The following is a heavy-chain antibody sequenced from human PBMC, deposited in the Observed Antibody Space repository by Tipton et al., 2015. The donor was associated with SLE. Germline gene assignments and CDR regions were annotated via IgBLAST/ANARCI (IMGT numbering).Heavy chain of an antibody. CDR1: GGSISSGKYY. CDR2: IHYNGNT. J-gene: IGHJ6*02. V-gene: IGHV4-31*02. CDR3: ARVEVPGYYYGMDV. D-gene: IGHD5-24*01. Sequence: LRLSCTVSGGSISSGKYYWSWIRQHPGKGLEWIAYIHYNGNTYYNPSLKSRVTISIDASKNQFSLKLSSVTAADTAVYYCARVEVPGYYYGMDVWGQGTTVTVSS.